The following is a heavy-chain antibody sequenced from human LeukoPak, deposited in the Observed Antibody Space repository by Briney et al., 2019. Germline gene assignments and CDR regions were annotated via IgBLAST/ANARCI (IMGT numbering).Heavy chain of an antibody. D-gene: IGHD5-12*01. J-gene: IGHJ4*02. Sequence: SETLSLTCTVSGVSVSSDNYYWSWIRQPPGRGLEWVGCVHYSGSTNYSPSVKSRVTISIDTSRNHFSLKLTSVTAADTAVYFCARGAEGYRDYAVGWGQGTLVTVSS. CDR2: VHYSGST. CDR3: ARGAEGYRDYAVG. V-gene: IGHV4-61*03. CDR1: GVSVSSDNYY.